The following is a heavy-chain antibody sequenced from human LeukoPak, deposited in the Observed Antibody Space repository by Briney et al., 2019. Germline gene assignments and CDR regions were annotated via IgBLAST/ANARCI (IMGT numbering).Heavy chain of an antibody. CDR3: AKDISPGYCSSTSCQNYYYYYMDV. D-gene: IGHD2-2*01. Sequence: GGSLRLSCAASGFTFDDYAMHWVRQAPGKGLERVSGISWYSGSIGYADSVKGRFTISRDNAKNSLYLQMNSLRAEDTALYYCAKDISPGYCSSTSCQNYYYYYMDVWGKGTTVTISS. V-gene: IGHV3-9*01. CDR2: ISWYSGSI. CDR1: GFTFDDYA. J-gene: IGHJ6*03.